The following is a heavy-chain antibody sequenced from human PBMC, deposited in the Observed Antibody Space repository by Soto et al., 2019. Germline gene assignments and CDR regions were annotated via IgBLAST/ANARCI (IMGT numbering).Heavy chain of an antibody. CDR3: ARALGYCTNGVCGGMESHDAFDI. J-gene: IGHJ3*02. Sequence: EVQLVESGGGLVQPGGSLRLSCAASGFTFSSYDMHWVRQATGKGLEWVSAIGTAGDTYYPGSVKGRFTISRENAKNSLYLQMNSLRAGDTAVYYCARALGYCTNGVCGGMESHDAFDIWGQGTMVTVSS. CDR1: GFTFSSYD. CDR2: IGTAGDT. D-gene: IGHD2-8*01. V-gene: IGHV3-13*01.